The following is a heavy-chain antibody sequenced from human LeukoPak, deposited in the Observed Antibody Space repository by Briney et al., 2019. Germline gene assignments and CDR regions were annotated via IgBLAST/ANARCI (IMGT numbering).Heavy chain of an antibody. CDR2: IYGSGSST. CDR3: AKDSGSYED. Sequence: GGSLRLPCAASGFTFSSHAMSWVRQAPGKGLEWVSTIYGSGSSTYYADSVKGRFTISRDNSKNTLYLQMNSLRAEDTAVYYCAKDSGSYEDWGQGTLVTVSS. V-gene: IGHV3-23*01. D-gene: IGHD1-26*01. CDR1: GFTFSSHA. J-gene: IGHJ4*02.